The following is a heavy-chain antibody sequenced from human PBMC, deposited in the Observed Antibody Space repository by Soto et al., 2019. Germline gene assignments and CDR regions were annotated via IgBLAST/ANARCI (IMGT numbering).Heavy chain of an antibody. Sequence: TFTSYGISWVRQAPGQGLEWMGWFSAYNGNTNYAQKLQGRVTMTTDTSPSTAYMELWSLRSDDTAVYYCARGRLERSYYYYSYGMDVLGQGTTVTVSS. CDR2: FSAYNGNT. CDR1: TFTSYG. D-gene: IGHD1-1*01. V-gene: IGHV1-18*01. J-gene: IGHJ6*02. CDR3: ARGRLERSYYYYSYGMDV.